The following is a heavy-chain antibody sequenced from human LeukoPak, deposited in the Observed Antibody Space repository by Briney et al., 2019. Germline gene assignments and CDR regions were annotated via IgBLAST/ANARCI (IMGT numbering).Heavy chain of an antibody. CDR2: INPNSGGT. CDR1: GYTFTGDY. CDR3: ASVFSAFDY. V-gene: IGHV1-2*06. J-gene: IGHJ4*02. Sequence: ASVKGSCKASGYTFTGDYMHWVRQAPGQGLEWMGRINPNSGGTNYAQKFQGRVTMTRDTSISTAYMELSRLRSDDTAVYYCASVFSAFDYWGQGTLVTVSS. D-gene: IGHD3-9*01.